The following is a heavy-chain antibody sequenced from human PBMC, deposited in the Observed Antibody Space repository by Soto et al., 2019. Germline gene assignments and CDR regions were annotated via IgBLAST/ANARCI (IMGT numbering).Heavy chain of an antibody. CDR1: GFTFSSYA. J-gene: IGHJ6*03. D-gene: IGHD2-2*01. CDR2: ISGSGGST. V-gene: IGHV3-23*01. CDR3: AKAALSYCSSTSCYVVEDYYYYMDV. Sequence: EVQLLESGGGLVQPGGSLRLSCAASGFTFSSYAMSWVRQAPGKGLEWVSAISGSGGSTYYADSVKGRFTISRDNSKNTLYLQMNSLRAEDTAVYYCAKAALSYCSSTSCYVVEDYYYYMDVWGKGTTVTVAS.